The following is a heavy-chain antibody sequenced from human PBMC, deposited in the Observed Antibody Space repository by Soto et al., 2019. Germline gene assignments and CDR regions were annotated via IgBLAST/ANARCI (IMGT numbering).Heavy chain of an antibody. D-gene: IGHD1-26*01. Sequence: PGGSLRLSCAASGFTFDDYGMSWVRQAPGKGLEWVSNINWNGGSTGYADSVKGRFTISIDNAKNSLYLQMNSLRAEDTALYYCARGRVVGAILPFDYWGQGTLVTVSS. CDR3: ARGRVVGAILPFDY. CDR2: INWNGGST. V-gene: IGHV3-20*04. CDR1: GFTFDDYG. J-gene: IGHJ4*02.